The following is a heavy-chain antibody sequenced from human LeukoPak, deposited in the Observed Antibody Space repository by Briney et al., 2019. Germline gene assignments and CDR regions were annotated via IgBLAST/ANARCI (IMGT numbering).Heavy chain of an antibody. CDR2: ISGSGGST. V-gene: IGHV3-23*01. D-gene: IGHD2-2*01. CDR1: GFTFSGYA. CDR3: AKDQGLIVVVPAVSDY. Sequence: TGGSLRLSCAASGFTFSGYAMSWVRQAPGKGLEWVSAISGSGGSTYYADSVKGLFTISKDNSKNTLYLQMNSLRAEDTAVYYCAKDQGLIVVVPAVSDYGGQETLDSVSS. J-gene: IGHJ4*02.